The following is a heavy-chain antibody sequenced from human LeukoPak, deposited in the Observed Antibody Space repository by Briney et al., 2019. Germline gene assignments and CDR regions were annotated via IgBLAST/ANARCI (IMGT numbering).Heavy chain of an antibody. CDR1: GFTFSSYA. Sequence: GRSLRLSCAASGFTFSSYAMSWVRQAPRKGLEWVSAISGSGGSTYYADSVKGRFTISRDNSKNTLYLQMNSLRAEDTAVYYCAKDLSSSSWFFDYWGQGTLVTVSS. V-gene: IGHV3-23*01. CDR3: AKDLSSSSWFFDY. D-gene: IGHD6-13*01. J-gene: IGHJ4*02. CDR2: ISGSGGST.